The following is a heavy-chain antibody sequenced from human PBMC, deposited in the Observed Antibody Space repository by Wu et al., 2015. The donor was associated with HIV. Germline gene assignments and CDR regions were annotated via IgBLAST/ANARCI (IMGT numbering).Heavy chain of an antibody. J-gene: IGHJ4*02. CDR2: INPSGGAT. D-gene: IGHD7-27*01. CDR1: GYTFTGYY. Sequence: QVQLVQSGAEVKKPGASVKVSCEASGYTFTGYYMHWVRQAPGQGLEWMGVINPSGGATTYSQKFQGRVTMTRDTSSSTVYMELSSLRSDDTAVYFCARLTGGLGLWGQGTLVTVSS. CDR3: ARLTGGLGL. V-gene: IGHV1-46*03.